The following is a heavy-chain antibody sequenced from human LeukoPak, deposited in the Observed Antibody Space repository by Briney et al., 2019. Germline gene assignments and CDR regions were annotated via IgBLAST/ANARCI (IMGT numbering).Heavy chain of an antibody. D-gene: IGHD5-12*01. J-gene: IGHJ4*02. CDR1: GFTFSSYA. CDR3: ARRSSGYYYFDIDY. Sequence: PGGSLRLSCAASGFTFSSYAMHWVRQAPGKGLEWVAVISYDGRNKYYADSVKGRFTISRDNSKNTLSLQMNSLRAEDTAVYYCARRSSGYYYFDIDYWGQGTLVTVSS. V-gene: IGHV3-30*04. CDR2: ISYDGRNK.